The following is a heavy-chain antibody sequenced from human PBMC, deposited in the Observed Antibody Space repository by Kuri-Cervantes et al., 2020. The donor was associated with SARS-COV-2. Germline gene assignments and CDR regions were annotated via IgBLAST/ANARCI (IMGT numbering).Heavy chain of an antibody. CDR2: ISSSSSYI. D-gene: IGHD3-22*01. V-gene: IGHV3-21*01. J-gene: IGHJ3*02. CDR3: ARDSIVVNAFDI. Sequence: GESLKISCAASGFTFSSYAMYWVRQAPGKGLEWVSSISSSSSYIYYADSVKGRFTISRDNAKNSLYLQMNSLRAEDTAVYYCARDSIVVNAFDIWGQGTMVTVSS. CDR1: GFTFSSYA.